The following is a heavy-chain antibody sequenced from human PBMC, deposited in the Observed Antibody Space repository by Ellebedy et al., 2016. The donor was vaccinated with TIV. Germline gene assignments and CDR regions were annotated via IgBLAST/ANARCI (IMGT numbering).Heavy chain of an antibody. CDR2: INAGNGNT. D-gene: IGHD6-19*01. J-gene: IGHJ4*02. Sequence: ASVKVSCXVSGNTLTELSMHWVRQAPGQRPEWMGWINAGNGNTRYSQKFQGRVTITRDTSARTAYMELSSLRSQDTAVYYCARGLVQWLTYWGQGTLVTVSS. CDR3: ARGLVQWLTY. CDR1: GNTLTELS. V-gene: IGHV1-3*01.